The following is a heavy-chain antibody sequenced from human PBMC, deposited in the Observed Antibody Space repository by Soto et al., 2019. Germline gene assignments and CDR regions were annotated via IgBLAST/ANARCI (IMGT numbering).Heavy chain of an antibody. CDR3: ARDLITIFGVVHSELFDY. CDR1: GFTFSSYW. J-gene: IGHJ4*02. CDR2: IKQDGSEK. D-gene: IGHD3-3*01. Sequence: PGGSLRLSCAASGFTFSSYWMSWVRQAPGKGLEWVANIKQDGSEKYYVDSVKGRFTISGDNAKNSLYLQMNSLRAEDTAVYYCARDLITIFGVVHSELFDYWGQGTLVTVSS. V-gene: IGHV3-7*03.